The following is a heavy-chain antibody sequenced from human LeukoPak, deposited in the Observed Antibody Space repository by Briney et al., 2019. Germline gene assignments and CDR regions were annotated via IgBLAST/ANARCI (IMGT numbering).Heavy chain of an antibody. CDR1: GFTFSDYY. Sequence: GGSLRLSCAASGFTFSDYYMNWIRQAPGKGLEWVSYISSSGSTIYYADSVEGRFTISRDNAENSLYLQMNSLRAEDTAVYYCARFAAHNRLDYWGQGTLVTVSS. CDR2: ISSSGSTI. D-gene: IGHD1-14*01. J-gene: IGHJ4*02. V-gene: IGHV3-11*01. CDR3: ARFAAHNRLDY.